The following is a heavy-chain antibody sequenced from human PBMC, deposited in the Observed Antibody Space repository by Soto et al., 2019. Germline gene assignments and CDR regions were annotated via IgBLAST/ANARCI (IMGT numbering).Heavy chain of an antibody. Sequence: EVQLVESGGGLAQPGGSLRLSCVVSGFNFSDHWMHWVRQAPGKGLLWVSRISSAGTSTSHADSVKGRFTISRDNAKNTVYLQMNSLRVDDTAVYYCARVIKGGNYVPEYWGQGTLVTVSS. CDR1: GFNFSDHW. CDR2: ISSAGTST. D-gene: IGHD1-26*01. J-gene: IGHJ4*02. V-gene: IGHV3-74*01. CDR3: ARVIKGGNYVPEY.